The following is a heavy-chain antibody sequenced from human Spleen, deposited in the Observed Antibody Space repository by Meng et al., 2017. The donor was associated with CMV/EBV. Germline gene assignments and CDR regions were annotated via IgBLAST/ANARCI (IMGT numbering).Heavy chain of an antibody. CDR1: GFNFNAYT. CDR2: ITSSGSI. V-gene: IGHV3-69-1*02. J-gene: IGHJ5*02. D-gene: IGHD2-2*02. CDR3: ARVLRGRYCSSTSCYTKWFDP. Sequence: GESLKISCAASGFNFNAYTMNWVRQAPGKGLEWVSSITSSGSIYYADSVKGRFAISRDNAKNSLYLQMNSLRAEDTAVYYCARVLRGRYCSSTSCYTKWFDPWGQGTLVTVSS.